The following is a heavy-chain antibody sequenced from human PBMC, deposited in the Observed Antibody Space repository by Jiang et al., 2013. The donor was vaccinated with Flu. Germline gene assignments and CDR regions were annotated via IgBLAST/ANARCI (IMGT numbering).Heavy chain of an antibody. CDR3: ARYDSSGYLFDY. V-gene: IGHV2-5*01. Sequence: STSGVGVGWIRQPSGKALEWLALIYWNDDKRYSPSLKSRLTITKDTSKNQVVLTMTNMDPVDTATYYCARYDSSGYLFDYWGQGTLVTVSS. CDR2: IYWNDDK. CDR1: STSGVG. J-gene: IGHJ4*02. D-gene: IGHD3-22*01.